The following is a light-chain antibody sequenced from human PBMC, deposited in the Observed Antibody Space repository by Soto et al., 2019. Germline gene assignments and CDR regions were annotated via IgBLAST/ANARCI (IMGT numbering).Light chain of an antibody. CDR1: SSDVGKYDR. J-gene: IGLJ1*01. CDR3: SSYINTSRCV. Sequence: QSVLTQPPSVSGSPGQSVTISCSGTSSDVGKYDRVSWYQQFPGTAPRLIIYEVTNRPSGVPARFSGSKSGNTASLTISGLQAEDEADYYCSSYINTSRCVFGTGTKVTVL. CDR2: EVT. V-gene: IGLV2-18*02.